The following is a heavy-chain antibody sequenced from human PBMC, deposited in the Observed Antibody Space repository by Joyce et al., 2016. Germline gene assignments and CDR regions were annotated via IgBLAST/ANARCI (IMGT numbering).Heavy chain of an antibody. CDR2: VYLHGIN. CDR1: GLSFDLHSF. Sequence: QVQLQESGPGLVKPSETLSLTCGVSGLSFDLHSFWGWIRQPPGKGLEWLGNVYLHGINHYSPSLKSRVTISMDTSKNQFSLNLNSLTAADTAVYFCAGRPYNVHTPLGSDWYFDLWGRGTLVTVSS. J-gene: IGHJ2*01. V-gene: IGHV4-38-2*01. D-gene: IGHD5-18*01. CDR3: AGRPYNVHTPLGSDWYFDL.